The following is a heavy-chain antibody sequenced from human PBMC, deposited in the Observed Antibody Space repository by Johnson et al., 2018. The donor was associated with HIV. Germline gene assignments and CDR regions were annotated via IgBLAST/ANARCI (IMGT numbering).Heavy chain of an antibody. J-gene: IGHJ3*02. Sequence: VQLVESGGGLVQPGGSLRLSCAASGFTFSSYWMSWVRQAPGKGLEWVANIKQDGSEKYYVDSVKGRFTISRDNAKNSLYLQMNSLRAEDTAVYYCATDMRGYGGDGAFDIWGQGTMVTVS. CDR1: GFTFSSYW. CDR2: IKQDGSEK. V-gene: IGHV3-7*01. CDR3: ATDMRGYGGDGAFDI. D-gene: IGHD5-12*01.